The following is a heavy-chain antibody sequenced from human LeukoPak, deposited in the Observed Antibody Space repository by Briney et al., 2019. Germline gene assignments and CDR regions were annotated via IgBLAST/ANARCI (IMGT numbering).Heavy chain of an antibody. D-gene: IGHD6-13*01. CDR1: GFTFSRYA. CDR2: ISGSGGST. V-gene: IGHV3-23*01. CDR3: AKGLIAAPGSTEFDY. Sequence: GGSLRLSCAASGFTFSRYAMSWVRQAPGKGLEWVSTISGSGGSTYNADSVKGRFTLSRDNSKNTLYLQMNSLRAEDTAVYYCAKGLIAAPGSTEFDYWGQGTLVTVSS. J-gene: IGHJ4*02.